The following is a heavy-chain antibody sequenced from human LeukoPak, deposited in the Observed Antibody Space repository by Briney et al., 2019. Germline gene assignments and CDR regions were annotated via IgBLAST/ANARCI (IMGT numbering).Heavy chain of an antibody. J-gene: IGHJ3*02. V-gene: IGHV4-4*02. D-gene: IGHD6-25*01. Sequence: SETLSLTCAVSGGSISSSNWWSWVRQPPGKGLEWIGEIYHSESTNYNPSLKSRVTISVDKSKNQFSLTLSSVTAADTAVYYCARVEGSEAQSDAFHIWRQGTMLTVPS. CDR2: IYHSEST. CDR1: GGSISSSNW. CDR3: ARVEGSEAQSDAFHI.